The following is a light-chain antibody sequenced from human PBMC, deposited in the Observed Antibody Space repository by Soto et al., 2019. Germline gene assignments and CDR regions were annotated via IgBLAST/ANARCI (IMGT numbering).Light chain of an antibody. V-gene: IGLV1-47*02. CDR1: SSNIGSNY. J-gene: IGLJ1*01. CDR2: SNN. Sequence: QSVLTQPHSASGTPGQRVTISCSGSSSNIGSNYVYWYQQLPGTAPKLLIYSNNQRPSGVPDRFSGSKSGTSASLAISGLRSEDEADYYCAAWDDSLRGYVFGTGTKLTVL. CDR3: AAWDDSLRGYV.